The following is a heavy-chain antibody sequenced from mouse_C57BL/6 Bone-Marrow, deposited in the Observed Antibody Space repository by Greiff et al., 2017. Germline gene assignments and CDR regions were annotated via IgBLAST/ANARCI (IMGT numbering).Heavy chain of an antibody. CDR2: IWWDDDK. CDR3: ARMITTVNYFDY. V-gene: IGHV8-8*01. CDR1: GFSLSTFGMG. D-gene: IGHD1-1*01. Sequence: ESGPGILQPSQTLSLTCSFSGFSLSTFGMGVGWIRQPSGKGLEWLAHIWWDDDKYYNPALKSRLTITKDTSKNQVFLKIGNVDTADTATYYCARMITTVNYFDYWGQGTTLTVSS. J-gene: IGHJ2*01.